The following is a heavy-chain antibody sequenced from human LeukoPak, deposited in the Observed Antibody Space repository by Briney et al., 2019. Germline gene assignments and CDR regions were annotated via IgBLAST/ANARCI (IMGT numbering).Heavy chain of an antibody. J-gene: IGHJ4*02. CDR1: GFTFSDYY. CDR2: ISSSGGTV. CDR3: ARDGPRECGNSCYQDY. V-gene: IGHV3-11*01. D-gene: IGHD2-15*01. Sequence: GGSLRLSCAASGFTFSDYYMSWIRQAPGKGLEWVSYISSSGGTVFYIDSVKGRFTISRDNAKNSLYLQMSSLRDEDTAIYYCARDGPRECGNSCYQDYWGQGTLVTVSS.